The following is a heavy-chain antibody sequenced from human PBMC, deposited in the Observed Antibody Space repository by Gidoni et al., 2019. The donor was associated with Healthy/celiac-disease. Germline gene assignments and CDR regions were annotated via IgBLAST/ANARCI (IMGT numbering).Heavy chain of an antibody. J-gene: IGHJ4*02. CDR2: IYHSGST. CDR3: ARGLFAIRDRWLQSPGPFYY. Sequence: QVQLQESGPGLVKPSGTLSLTCAVSGGSISSSNWWSWVRQPPGKGLEWIGEIYHSGSTNYNPSLKSRVTISVDKSKNQFSLKLSSVTAADTAVYYCARGLFAIRDRWLQSPGPFYYWGQGTLVTVSS. D-gene: IGHD5-12*01. CDR1: GGSISSSNW. V-gene: IGHV4-4*02.